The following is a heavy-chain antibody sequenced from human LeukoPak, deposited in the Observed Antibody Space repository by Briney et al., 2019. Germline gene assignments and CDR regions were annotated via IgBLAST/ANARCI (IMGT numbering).Heavy chain of an antibody. Sequence: GGSLRLSCAASGFIFSSYEMNWVRQAPGKGLEWVSYISSSGSTRYYADSVKGRFTISRDNARNSLYLQMNSLTAEDTAVYYCARDPYSGAYGNTYYYYMDVWGKGTTVTISS. D-gene: IGHD1-26*01. CDR2: ISSSGSTR. CDR1: GFIFSSYE. J-gene: IGHJ6*03. V-gene: IGHV3-48*03. CDR3: ARDPYSGAYGNTYYYYMDV.